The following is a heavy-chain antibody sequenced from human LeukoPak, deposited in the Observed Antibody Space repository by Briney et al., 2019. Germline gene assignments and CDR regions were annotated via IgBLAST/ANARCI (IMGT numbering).Heavy chain of an antibody. CDR3: ARGGGAIDYYYYMDV. Sequence: ASVKVSCKASGYTFTSYDINWMRQATGQGLEWTGWMNPNSGNTGYAQKFQGRVTMTRNTSISTAYMELSSLRSEDTAVYYCARGGGAIDYYYYMDVWGKGTTVTVSS. CDR2: MNPNSGNT. V-gene: IGHV1-8*01. CDR1: GYTFTSYD. D-gene: IGHD2-2*01. J-gene: IGHJ6*03.